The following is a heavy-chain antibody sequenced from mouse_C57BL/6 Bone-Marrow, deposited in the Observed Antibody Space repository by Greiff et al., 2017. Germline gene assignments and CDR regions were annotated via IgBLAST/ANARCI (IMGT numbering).Heavy chain of an antibody. Sequence: VKVAESGAELVKPGASVKISCKASGYAFSSYWMNWVKQRPGKSLEWIGQIYPGDGDTNYNGKFKGKATLTADKSSSTAYMQLSSLTSDDSAVYFCARGAYWGQGTLVTVSA. J-gene: IGHJ3*01. CDR3: ARGAY. V-gene: IGHV1-80*01. CDR2: IYPGDGDT. CDR1: GYAFSSYW.